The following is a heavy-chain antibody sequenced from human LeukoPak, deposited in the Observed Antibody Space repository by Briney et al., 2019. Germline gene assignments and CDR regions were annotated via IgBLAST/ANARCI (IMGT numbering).Heavy chain of an antibody. V-gene: IGHV3-30-3*01. CDR3: ARDDDFWSGYSPGD. J-gene: IGHJ4*02. CDR1: GFTFSSYA. Sequence: GGSLRLSCAASGFTFSSYAMHWVRQAPGKGLEWVAVISYDGSSKYYADSVKGRFTISRDNSKNTLYLQMNSLRAEDTAVYYCARDDDFWSGYSPGDWGQGTLVTVSS. CDR2: ISYDGSSK. D-gene: IGHD3-3*01.